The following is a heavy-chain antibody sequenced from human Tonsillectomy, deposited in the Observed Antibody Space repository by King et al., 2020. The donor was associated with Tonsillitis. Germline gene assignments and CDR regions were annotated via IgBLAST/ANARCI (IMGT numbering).Heavy chain of an antibody. CDR3: AKDRGAGHYGTSRGAFDI. V-gene: IGHV3-21*01. CDR2: ISSSGRYI. D-gene: IGHD4/OR15-4a*01. Sequence: VQLVESGGGLVKPGGSLRLSCATSGFSFSSYDINWVRQAPGKGLEWVSSISSSGRYIYYADSLKGRFTISRDNAKNSLYLQMNSLRVEDTAVYYCAKDRGAGHYGTSRGAFDIWGQGTLVTVSS. J-gene: IGHJ3*02. CDR1: GFSFSSYD.